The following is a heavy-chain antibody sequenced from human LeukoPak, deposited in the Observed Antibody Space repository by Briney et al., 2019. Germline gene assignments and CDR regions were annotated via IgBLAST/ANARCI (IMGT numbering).Heavy chain of an antibody. J-gene: IGHJ3*02. CDR2: INPNSGAT. V-gene: IGHV1-2*02. CDR1: GYTFTSYY. CDR3: ARDGAFDI. Sequence: ASVKVSCKAAGYTFTSYYMHWVRQAPGQGLEWMGWINPNSGATNYAQKFQGRVTLTRDTSISTAYMELSRLTSDDTAVYYCARDGAFDIWGQGTMVTVSS.